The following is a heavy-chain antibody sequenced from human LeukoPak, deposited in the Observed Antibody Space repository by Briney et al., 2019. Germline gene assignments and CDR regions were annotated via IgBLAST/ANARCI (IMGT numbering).Heavy chain of an antibody. D-gene: IGHD2-15*01. J-gene: IGHJ5*02. CDR1: GFTFSSYW. Sequence: GGSLRLSCAASGFTFSSYWMHWVRQAPGKGLVWVSRINTDGSTTNYADSVKGRFTISRDNAKNTLYLLMNSLRAEDTAVYYCAGVPSDSWNWVDPWGQGTLVIVSS. CDR3: AGVPSDSWNWVDP. V-gene: IGHV3-74*01. CDR2: INTDGSTT.